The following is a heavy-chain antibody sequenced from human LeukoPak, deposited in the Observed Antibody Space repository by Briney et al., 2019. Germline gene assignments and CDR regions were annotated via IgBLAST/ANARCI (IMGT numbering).Heavy chain of an antibody. V-gene: IGHV3-23*01. CDR1: GFTFSSYA. D-gene: IGHD3-3*01. Sequence: PGGSLRLSCAASGFTFSSYAMSWVRQAPGKGLEWVSAISGSGGSTYYADSVKGRFTISRDNSKNTLYLQMNSLRAEDTAVYYCAREARITIFGVVTYYFDYWGQGTLVTVSS. J-gene: IGHJ4*02. CDR2: ISGSGGST. CDR3: AREARITIFGVVTYYFDY.